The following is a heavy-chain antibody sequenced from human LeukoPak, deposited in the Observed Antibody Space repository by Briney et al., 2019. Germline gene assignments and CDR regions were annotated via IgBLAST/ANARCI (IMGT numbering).Heavy chain of an antibody. CDR3: ARPRSSGWQAGPFDY. V-gene: IGHV4-39*01. J-gene: IGHJ4*02. CDR2: IYYSGST. D-gene: IGHD6-19*01. Sequence: SETLSLTCTVSGGSISSSSYYWGWIRQPPGKGLEWIGSIYYSGSTYYNPSLKSRVTISVDTSKNQFSLKLSSVPPADTAVYYCARPRSSGWQAGPFDYWGQGTLATVSS. CDR1: GGSISSSSYY.